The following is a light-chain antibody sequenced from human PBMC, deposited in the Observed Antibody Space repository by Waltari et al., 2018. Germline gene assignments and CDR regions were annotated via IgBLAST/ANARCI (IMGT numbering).Light chain of an antibody. V-gene: IGLV1-40*01. CDR2: GVN. Sequence: QSVLTQPPSVSGAPGQRVTISCTGSGSNIGAGYDTHWYHQLPGKAPRLLIYGVNTRPLWVPDLFFGSQSGTSASLAITGLQPEDEGDYYCQSFDTSLSVVFGGGTKLTVL. J-gene: IGLJ2*01. CDR3: QSFDTSLSVV. CDR1: GSNIGAGYD.